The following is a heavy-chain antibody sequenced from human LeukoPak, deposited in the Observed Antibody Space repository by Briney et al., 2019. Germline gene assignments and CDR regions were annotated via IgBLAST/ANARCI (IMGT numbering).Heavy chain of an antibody. CDR3: ARVYSSTHNWFDT. J-gene: IGHJ5*02. Sequence: SETLSLTCTVSGGSISIYYWSWIRQPPGKGLEWIGYIYDSGSTNYNPSLKSRVTISVDTSKNQFSLKLSSLTVADTALYYCARVYSSTHNWFDTWGQGIQVTVSS. CDR1: GGSISIYY. CDR2: IYDSGST. V-gene: IGHV4-59*12. D-gene: IGHD6-19*01.